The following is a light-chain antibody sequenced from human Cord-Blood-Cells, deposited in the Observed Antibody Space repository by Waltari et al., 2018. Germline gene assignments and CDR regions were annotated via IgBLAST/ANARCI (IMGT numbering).Light chain of an antibody. CDR2: DAS. V-gene: IGKV1-5*01. CDR3: QQYNSYSPRT. CDR1: QSISSW. Sequence: DIQMTQSPSTLSASVGDRVTITCRASQSISSWLAWYQQKPGKAPKLLIYDASSLESGVPSRFSGSGSGTEFTLTISNLQPDDFATYYCQQYNSYSPRTFDQGTKVEIK. J-gene: IGKJ1*01.